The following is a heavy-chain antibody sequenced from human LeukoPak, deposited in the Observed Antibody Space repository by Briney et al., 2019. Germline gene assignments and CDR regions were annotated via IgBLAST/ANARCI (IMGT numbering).Heavy chain of an antibody. V-gene: IGHV1-69*04. CDR1: GGTFSSYA. Sequence: GSSVKVSCKASGGTFSSYAISWVRQAPGQGLEWMGTIIPIFGIANYAQKFQGRVTITADKSTSTAYMELSSLRSEDTAVYYCARERRPDYYDSSGYYSAAFDIWGQGTMVTVSS. J-gene: IGHJ3*02. D-gene: IGHD3-22*01. CDR2: IIPIFGIA. CDR3: ARERRPDYYDSSGYYSAAFDI.